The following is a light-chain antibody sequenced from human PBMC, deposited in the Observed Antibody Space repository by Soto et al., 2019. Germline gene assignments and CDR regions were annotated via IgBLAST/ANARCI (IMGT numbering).Light chain of an antibody. Sequence: IQMTQSPSTLSASVGDRVTITCRASQSISIWLAWYQQKPGKAPKLLIYKASSLESEVPSRFSGSGSGTEFTLTINSLQADDSATYYCQQYNSESTFGQGTKVEIK. V-gene: IGKV1-5*03. CDR2: KAS. J-gene: IGKJ1*01. CDR1: QSISIW. CDR3: QQYNSEST.